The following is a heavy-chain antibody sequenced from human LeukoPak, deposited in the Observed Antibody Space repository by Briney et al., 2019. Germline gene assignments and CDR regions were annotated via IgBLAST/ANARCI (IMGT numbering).Heavy chain of an antibody. J-gene: IGHJ6*03. CDR3: ASQSYYYYYMDV. V-gene: IGHV4-39*07. Sequence: SETLSLTYTVSGGSISSSSYYWGWIRQPPGKGLEWIGSIYYSGSTYYNPSLKSRVTISVDTSKNQFSLKLSSVTAADTAVYYCASQSYYYYYMDVWGKGTTVTVSS. CDR2: IYYSGST. CDR1: GGSISSSSYY.